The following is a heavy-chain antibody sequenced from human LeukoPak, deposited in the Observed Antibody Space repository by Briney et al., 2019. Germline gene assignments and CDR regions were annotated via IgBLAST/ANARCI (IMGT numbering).Heavy chain of an antibody. Sequence: GGSLRLSCAASGFTFSSYWMHRVRQAPGKGQVWVSRINSDGSSTSYADPVKGRFTISRDNAKNTLYLQMNSLRAEDTGVYYCARDDWALPDYWGQGTLVTVSS. CDR2: INSDGSST. D-gene: IGHD2-21*01. CDR1: GFTFSSYW. V-gene: IGHV3-74*01. J-gene: IGHJ4*02. CDR3: ARDDWALPDY.